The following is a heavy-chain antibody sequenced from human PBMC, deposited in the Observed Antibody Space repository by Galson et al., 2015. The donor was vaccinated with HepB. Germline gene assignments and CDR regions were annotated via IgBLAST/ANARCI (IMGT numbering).Heavy chain of an antibody. V-gene: IGHV1-3*01. J-gene: IGHJ6*02. CDR3: ARASPLLLWFGELLYRDYYGMDV. D-gene: IGHD3-10*01. Sequence: SVKVSCKASGYTFTSYAMHWVHQAPGQRLEWMGWINAGNGNTKYSQKFQGRVTITRDTSASTAYMELSSLRSEDTAVYYCARASPLLLWFGELLYRDYYGMDVWGQGTTVTVSS. CDR1: GYTFTSYA. CDR2: INAGNGNT.